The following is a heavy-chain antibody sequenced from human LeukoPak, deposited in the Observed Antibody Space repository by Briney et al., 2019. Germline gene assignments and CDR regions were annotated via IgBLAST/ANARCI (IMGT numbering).Heavy chain of an antibody. CDR1: GYSFTSHF. V-gene: IGHV1-46*01. D-gene: IGHD1-14*01. CDR2: INPSGGST. J-gene: IGHJ6*03. CDR3: ASVGNYNYMDV. Sequence: ASVKVSCKASGYSFTSHFIHWVRQAPGQGLEWMGIINPSGGSTTYAQKFQGRVTMTRDMSTSTVYMELSSLRSEDTAVYYCASVGNYNYMDVWGIGTTVTVSS.